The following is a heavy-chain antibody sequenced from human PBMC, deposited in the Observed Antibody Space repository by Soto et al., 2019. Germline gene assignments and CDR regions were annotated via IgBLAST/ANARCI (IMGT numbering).Heavy chain of an antibody. CDR2: ISYDGSNK. V-gene: IGHV3-30*18. CDR1: GFSFSSYG. CDR3: AKDFIFTGYYRDCCYSYCMDV. J-gene: IGHJ6*04. D-gene: IGHD3-9*01. Sequence: GGSLRLSCAASGFSFSSYGMHWVRQAPGKGLEWVAVISYDGSNKYYADSVKGRFTISRDNSKNTLYLQMNSLRAEDTAVYYCAKDFIFTGYYRDCCYSYCMDVCGKRPTGTVSS.